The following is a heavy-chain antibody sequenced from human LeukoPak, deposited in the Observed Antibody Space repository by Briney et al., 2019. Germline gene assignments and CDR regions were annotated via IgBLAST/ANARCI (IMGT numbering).Heavy chain of an antibody. CDR2: INPNRGGT. J-gene: IGHJ4*02. Sequence: ASVKASCKASGYTFTGYYMHWVRQAPGQGLEWMGWINPNRGGTNYAQKFQGRVTMTRDTSISTAYMELSRLRSDDTAVYYCARDRDYYGSVPDDWGQGTLVTVSS. CDR1: GYTFTGYY. V-gene: IGHV1-2*02. CDR3: ARDRDYYGSVPDD. D-gene: IGHD3-10*01.